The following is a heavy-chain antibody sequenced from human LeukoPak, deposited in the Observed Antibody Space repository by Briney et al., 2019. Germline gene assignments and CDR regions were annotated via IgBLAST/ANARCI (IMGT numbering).Heavy chain of an antibody. CDR1: GYTFTSYY. D-gene: IGHD1-26*01. Sequence: ASVKVSCKAYGYTFTSYYMHWVRQAPGQGLEWMGLINPSDGSISYAQKFQGRVTMTRDTSTSTVYMELSSLRSDDTAVYYCARGASSPNEGAVWEDWGQGTLVTVSS. CDR3: ARGASSPNEGAVWED. V-gene: IGHV1-46*01. J-gene: IGHJ4*02. CDR2: INPSDGSI.